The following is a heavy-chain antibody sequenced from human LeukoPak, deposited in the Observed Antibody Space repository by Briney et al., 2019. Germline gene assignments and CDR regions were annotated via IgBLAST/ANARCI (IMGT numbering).Heavy chain of an antibody. D-gene: IGHD4-23*01. V-gene: IGHV4-61*02. CDR2: IYTSENT. J-gene: IGHJ4*02. CDR3: ARIRAGGAYFDY. Sequence: SETMSLTCTVSGGSTGGGSYYWSWIRQPAGKGLEWIGRIYTSENTNYSPSLKSRVTISVDTSKNQFSLKLNSVTAADTAVYYCARIRAGGAYFDYWGQGTLVTVSS. CDR1: GGSTGGGSYY.